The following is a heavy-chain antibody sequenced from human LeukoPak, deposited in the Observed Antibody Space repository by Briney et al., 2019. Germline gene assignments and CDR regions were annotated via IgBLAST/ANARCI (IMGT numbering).Heavy chain of an antibody. J-gene: IGHJ6*02. CDR3: ARSYYYGSGSYYKGTIYYYYGMDV. CDR1: GYTFTGYY. D-gene: IGHD3-10*01. V-gene: IGHV1-2*02. CDR2: INPNSGGT. Sequence: GASVKVSCKASGYTFTGYYMHWVRQAPGQGLERMGWINPNSGGTNYAQKFQGRVTMTRDTSISTAYMELSRLRSDDTAVYYCARSYYYGSGSYYKGTIYYYYGMDVWGQGTTVTVSS.